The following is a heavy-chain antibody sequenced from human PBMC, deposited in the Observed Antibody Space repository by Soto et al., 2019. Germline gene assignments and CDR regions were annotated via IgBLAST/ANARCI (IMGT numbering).Heavy chain of an antibody. CDR1: GFSFSDSA. V-gene: IGHV3-64D*06. Sequence: GGSLRLSCSASGFSFSDSAMHWARQAPGERLEYVSAISTHGRNTYYADSVKGRFTISRDNSKNTVHLQMSSLRAEDTAVYYCLRDIFGVVIFDSWGQGTPVTVSS. CDR3: LRDIFGVVIFDS. J-gene: IGHJ4*02. CDR2: ISTHGRNT. D-gene: IGHD3-3*01.